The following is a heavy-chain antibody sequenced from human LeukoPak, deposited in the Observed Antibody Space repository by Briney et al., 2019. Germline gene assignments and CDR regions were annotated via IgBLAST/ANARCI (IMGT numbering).Heavy chain of an antibody. CDR2: IYHSGST. D-gene: IGHD4-23*01. Sequence: SETLSLTCTVSGYSISSGYYWGWIRQPPGKGLEWIGSIYHSGSTYYNPSLKSRVTISVDTSKNQFSLKLSSVTAADTAVYYCARGGYGGNHPFDYWGQGTLVTVSS. V-gene: IGHV4-38-2*02. CDR3: ARGGYGGNHPFDY. CDR1: GYSISSGYY. J-gene: IGHJ4*02.